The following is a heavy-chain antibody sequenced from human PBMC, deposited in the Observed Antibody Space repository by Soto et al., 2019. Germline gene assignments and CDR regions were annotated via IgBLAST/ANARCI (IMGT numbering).Heavy chain of an antibody. Sequence: ASVKVSCKASGYTFTSYGISWVRQAPGQGLEWMGWISAYNGNTNYAQKLQGRVTMTTDTSTSTAYMELRSLRSDDRAVYYCARDFENRKTMGALRYYYYYGMDVWGQGTTVTVSS. V-gene: IGHV1-18*04. CDR1: GYTFTSYG. CDR3: ARDFENRKTMGALRYYYYYGMDV. J-gene: IGHJ6*02. CDR2: ISAYNGNT. D-gene: IGHD3-9*01.